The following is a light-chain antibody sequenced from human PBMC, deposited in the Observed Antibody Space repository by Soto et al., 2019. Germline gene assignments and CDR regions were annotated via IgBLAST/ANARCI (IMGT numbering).Light chain of an antibody. CDR2: WSS. J-gene: IGKJ3*01. V-gene: IGKV4-1*01. CDR3: QQYYTTPFT. CDR1: QSVLYISNNKNY. Sequence: DIVMTQSPDSLAVSLGERATINCKSSQSVLYISNNKNYLAWYQQKPGQPPKLLIYWSSTQESGVPDRFNGSGAGTDLTLTISSLRAEDVAVYYCQQYYTTPFTFGPGTKVDIK.